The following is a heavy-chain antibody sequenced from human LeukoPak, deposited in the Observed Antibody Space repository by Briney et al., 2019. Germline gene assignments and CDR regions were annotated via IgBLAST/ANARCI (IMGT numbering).Heavy chain of an antibody. CDR1: GGSISSYY. D-gene: IGHD6-13*01. CDR2: IYYSGST. CDR3: ARLVSYSSSWFDY. Sequence: PSETLSLTCTVSGGSISSYYWSWIRQPPGKGLEWIGYIYYSGSTNYNPSLKSRVTISVDTSKNQFSLKLSSVTAADTAVYYCARLVSYSSSWFDYWGQGTLVTVSS. V-gene: IGHV4-59*01. J-gene: IGHJ4*02.